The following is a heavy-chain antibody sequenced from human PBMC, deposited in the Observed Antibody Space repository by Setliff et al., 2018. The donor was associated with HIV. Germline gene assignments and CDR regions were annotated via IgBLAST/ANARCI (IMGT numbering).Heavy chain of an antibody. V-gene: IGHV4-31*03. D-gene: IGHD3-3*01. Sequence: PSETLSLTCTVSGGSISSGGYYRSWIRQHPGKGLEWIGYIYYNGSRYYNPSLKSRITISVDTSKNQFSLKLSSVTAADTAVYYCARVLDPTYYDFWRFDPWGQGTLVTVSS. CDR2: IYYNGSR. CDR1: GGSISSGGYY. CDR3: ARVLDPTYYDFWRFDP. J-gene: IGHJ5*02.